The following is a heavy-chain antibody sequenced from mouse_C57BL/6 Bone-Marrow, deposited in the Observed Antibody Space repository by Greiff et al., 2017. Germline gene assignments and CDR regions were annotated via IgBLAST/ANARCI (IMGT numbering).Heavy chain of an antibody. CDR1: GYTFTDYE. D-gene: IGHD3-2*02. Sequence: VQLQQSGAELVRPGASVTLSCKASGYTFTDYEMHWVKQTPVHGLEWIGAIDPETGGTAYNQKFKGKAILTADKSSSTAYMELRSLTSEDSAVYYCTLRQLRLAFAYWGQGTLVTVSA. CDR2: IDPETGGT. J-gene: IGHJ3*01. V-gene: IGHV1-15*01. CDR3: TLRQLRLAFAY.